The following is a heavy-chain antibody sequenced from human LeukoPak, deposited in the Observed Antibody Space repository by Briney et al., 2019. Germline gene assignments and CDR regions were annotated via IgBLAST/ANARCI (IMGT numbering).Heavy chain of an antibody. CDR3: ARVPSPVAGFDY. Sequence: SVKVSCKASGGTFSSYAISWVRQAPGQGLEWVGGIIPIFGTANYAQKFQGRVTITADESMSTAYMELSSLRSEDTAVYYCARVPSPVAGFDYWGQGTLVTVSS. D-gene: IGHD6-19*01. J-gene: IGHJ4*02. CDR2: IIPIFGTA. CDR1: GGTFSSYA. V-gene: IGHV1-69*01.